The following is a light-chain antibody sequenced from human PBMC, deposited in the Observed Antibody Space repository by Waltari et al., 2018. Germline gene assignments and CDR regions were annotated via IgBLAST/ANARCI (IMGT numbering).Light chain of an antibody. J-gene: IGKJ1*01. CDR2: AAS. CDR3: QHYVRLPAT. V-gene: IGKV3-20*01. Sequence: CRASQSVSRTLAWYQQKPGQSPSLLIYAASTRATGIPDRFSGSGSGTDFSLTISRLEPEDFAVYYCQHYVRLPATFGQGTKVEIK. CDR1: QSVSRT.